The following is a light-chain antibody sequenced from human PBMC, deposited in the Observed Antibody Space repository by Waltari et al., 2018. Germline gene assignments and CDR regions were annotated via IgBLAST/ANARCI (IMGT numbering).Light chain of an antibody. J-gene: IGLJ3*02. CDR1: SSNTGAGYD. CDR2: GNG. Sequence: QSILTQPPSVSGAPGQRVTISCTGSSSNTGAGYDVHWYQQLPETAPRLLIYGNGNRPSGVPDRVSGSKSGTAASLDITGLQAEDEADYYCQSYDNSLSGSGVFGGGTKLTVL. CDR3: QSYDNSLSGSGV. V-gene: IGLV1-40*01.